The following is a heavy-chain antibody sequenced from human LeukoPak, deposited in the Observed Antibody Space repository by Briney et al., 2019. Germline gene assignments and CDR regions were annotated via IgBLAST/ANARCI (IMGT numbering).Heavy chain of an antibody. CDR1: GFTVSSNY. V-gene: IGHV3-53*01. Sequence: AGGFLRLSCAASGFTVSSNYMSWVRQAPGKGLEWVSVIYSGGSTYYADSVKGRFTISRDNSKNTLYLQMNSLRAEDTAVYYCARDRAGKDGYNYYFDYWGQGTLVTVSS. D-gene: IGHD5-24*01. J-gene: IGHJ4*02. CDR3: ARDRAGKDGYNYYFDY. CDR2: IYSGGST.